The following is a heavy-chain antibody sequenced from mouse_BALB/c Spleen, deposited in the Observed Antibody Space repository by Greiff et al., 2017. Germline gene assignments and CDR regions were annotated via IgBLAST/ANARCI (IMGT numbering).Heavy chain of an antibody. CDR2: INPYNDGT. D-gene: IGHD1-2*01. CDR1: GYTFTSYV. CDR3: AREDYYGYFYAMDY. V-gene: IGHV1-14*01. Sequence: VQLKESGPELVKPGASVKMSCKASGYTFTSYVMHWVKQKPGQGLEWIGYINPYNDGTKYNEKFKGKATLTSDKSSSTAYMELSILTSEDSAVYYCAREDYYGYFYAMDYWGQGTSVTVSS. J-gene: IGHJ4*01.